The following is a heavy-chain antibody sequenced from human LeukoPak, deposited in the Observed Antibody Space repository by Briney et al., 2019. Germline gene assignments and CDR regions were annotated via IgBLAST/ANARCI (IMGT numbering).Heavy chain of an antibody. D-gene: IGHD3-3*02. CDR1: GYTFTSYD. V-gene: IGHV1-8*01. Sequence: GASVKVSCKASGYTFTSYDINWVRQATGQGLEWMGWMNPNSGNTGYAQKFQGRVTMTRNTSISTAYMELSSLRSEDTAVYYCAIDKETQLALDYWGQGTLVTVSS. CDR3: AIDKETQLALDY. J-gene: IGHJ4*02. CDR2: MNPNSGNT.